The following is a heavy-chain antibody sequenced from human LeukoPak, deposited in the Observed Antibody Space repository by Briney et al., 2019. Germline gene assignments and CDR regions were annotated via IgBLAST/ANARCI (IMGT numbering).Heavy chain of an antibody. CDR3: ARSPLRYCTNGVCYRNYYYYMDV. J-gene: IGHJ6*03. CDR2: MNPNSGNT. V-gene: IGHV1-8*03. Sequence: PGASVKVSCKASGGTFSSYAISWVRQAPGQGLEWMGWMNPNSGNTGYAQKFQGRVTITRNTSISTAYMELSSLRSEDTAVYYCARSPLRYCTNGVCYRNYYYYMDVWGKGTTVTVSS. D-gene: IGHD2-8*01. CDR1: GGTFSSYA.